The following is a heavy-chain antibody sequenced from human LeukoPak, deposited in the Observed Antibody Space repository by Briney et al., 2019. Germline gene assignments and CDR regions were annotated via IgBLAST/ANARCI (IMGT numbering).Heavy chain of an antibody. Sequence: GASVKVSCKASGGTFNNYAISWVRQAPGQGLEWMGGIIPIFGTANYAQKFQGRVTITADESTSTVYMELSSLRFEDTALYYCARADDYDFWSGLGAFDIWGQGTMVTVSS. D-gene: IGHD3-3*01. CDR1: GGTFNNYA. V-gene: IGHV1-69*13. CDR2: IIPIFGTA. CDR3: ARADDYDFWSGLGAFDI. J-gene: IGHJ3*02.